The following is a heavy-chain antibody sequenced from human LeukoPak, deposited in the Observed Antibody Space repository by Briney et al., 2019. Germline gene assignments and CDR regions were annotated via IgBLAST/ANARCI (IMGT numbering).Heavy chain of an antibody. J-gene: IGHJ4*02. CDR1: GFTFSSYA. Sequence: PGGSLRLSCAASGFTFSSYAVGWVRQAPGKGLEWVSVISGSGDVTYYADSVKGRFTISRDNSKNTLYLQMNSLRAEDTAVFYCAKGSAAGYYFDYWGQGTLVTVSS. CDR2: ISGSGDVT. V-gene: IGHV3-23*01. D-gene: IGHD6-13*01. CDR3: AKGSAAGYYFDY.